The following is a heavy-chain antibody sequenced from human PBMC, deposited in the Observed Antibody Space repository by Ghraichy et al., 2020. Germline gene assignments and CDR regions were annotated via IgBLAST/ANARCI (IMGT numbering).Heavy chain of an antibody. Sequence: GWSLRLSCAASGFTFSSYWMHWVRQAPGKRLVWVSRIDTDGNTDYVDSVKGRFTISRDNAKNTLYLQMNSVRAEDTAVYNCVRGAPDWPGVDYWGQGTLVTVSS. V-gene: IGHV3-74*01. CDR1: GFTFSSYW. J-gene: IGHJ4*02. CDR3: VRGAPDWPGVDY. D-gene: IGHD3-9*01. CDR2: IDTDGNT.